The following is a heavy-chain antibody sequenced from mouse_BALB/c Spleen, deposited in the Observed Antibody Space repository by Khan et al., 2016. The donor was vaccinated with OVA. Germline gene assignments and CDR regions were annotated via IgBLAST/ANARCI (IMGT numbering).Heavy chain of an antibody. CDR3: ARELFTTVIDIPFAY. V-gene: IGHV5-9-3*01. CDR1: GFTFRNYA. J-gene: IGHJ3*01. Sequence: EVELVESGGDLVKPGGSLKLSCAASGFTFRNYAMSWVRQTPEKRLAWVATISSGGSYTYYPDSVQGRFTISRDNAKNTLYLQMTSLRSEDTAIFYCARELFTTVIDIPFAYWGQGTLVTVSA. CDR2: ISSGGSYT. D-gene: IGHD1-1*01.